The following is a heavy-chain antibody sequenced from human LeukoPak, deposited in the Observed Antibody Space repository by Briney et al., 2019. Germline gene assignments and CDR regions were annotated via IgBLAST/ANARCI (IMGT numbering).Heavy chain of an antibody. CDR1: GFTFSDYY. V-gene: IGHV3-11*01. Sequence: PGGSLRLSCAASGFTFSDYYMSWIRQAPGKGLEWVSYISSSGSTIYYADSVKGRFTISRDNAKNSLYLQMNSLRAEDMALYYCAKANYYGSGSYYNGDYYFDYWGQGTLVTVSS. D-gene: IGHD3-10*01. CDR2: ISSSGSTI. J-gene: IGHJ4*02. CDR3: AKANYYGSGSYYNGDYYFDY.